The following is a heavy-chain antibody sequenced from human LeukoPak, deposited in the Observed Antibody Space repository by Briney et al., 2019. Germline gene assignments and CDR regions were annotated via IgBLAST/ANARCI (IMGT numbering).Heavy chain of an antibody. CDR3: AKDLAVELPPMYYFDY. CDR2: ISGSGGST. J-gene: IGHJ4*02. CDR1: GFTFSSYA. D-gene: IGHD1-26*01. Sequence: GGSLRLSCAASGFTFSSYAMSWVRQAPGKGLEWVSAISGSGGSTYYADSVKGRFTISRDNSKNTLYLQMNSLRAEDTAVYYCAKDLAVELPPMYYFDYWGQGTLVTVSS. V-gene: IGHV3-23*01.